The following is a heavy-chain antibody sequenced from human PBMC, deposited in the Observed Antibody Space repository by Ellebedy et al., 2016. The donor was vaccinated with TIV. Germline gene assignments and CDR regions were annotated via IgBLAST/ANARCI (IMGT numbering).Heavy chain of an antibody. CDR1: GFTFSSYA. V-gene: IGHV4-34*01. D-gene: IGHD3-10*01. CDR2: INHSGST. Sequence: MPGGSLRLSCAASGFTFSSYAMSWIRQPPGKGLEWIGEINHSGSTNYNPSLKSRVTISVDTSKNQFSLKLSSVTAADTAVYYCASGYYYGSGSHYYWGQGTLVTVSS. J-gene: IGHJ4*02. CDR3: ASGYYYGSGSHYY.